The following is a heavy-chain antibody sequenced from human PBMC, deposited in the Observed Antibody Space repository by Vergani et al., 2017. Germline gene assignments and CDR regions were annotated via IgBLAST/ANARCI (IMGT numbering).Heavy chain of an antibody. CDR1: GCTFSSYA. V-gene: IGHV1-69*01. CDR3: AISPGRGSYFHFDG. Sequence: QVQLVQSGAEVKKPGSSVKVSCKASGCTFSSYAISWVRQAPGQGLEWMGGIIPIFGTANYAQKFQGRVTITADESTSTAYMELSSLRSEDTAVYYCAISPGRGSYFHFDGWGQGSLVTVSS. CDR2: IIPIFGTA. D-gene: IGHD1-26*01. J-gene: IGHJ4*02.